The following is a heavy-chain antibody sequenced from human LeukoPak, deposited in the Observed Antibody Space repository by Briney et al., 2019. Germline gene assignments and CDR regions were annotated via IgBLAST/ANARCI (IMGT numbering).Heavy chain of an antibody. J-gene: IGHJ4*02. D-gene: IGHD3-22*01. CDR3: AKDPTDFDSSGQTYFDY. CDR1: GFIFNIYE. V-gene: IGHV3-23*01. Sequence: GSLRLSCVGSGFIFNIYEMNWVRQAPGKGLEWVSAISGSGGSTYYADSVKDRFTISRDNSKNTLYLQMNSLRAEDTAVYYCAKDPTDFDSSGQTYFDYWGQGTLVTVSS. CDR2: ISGSGGST.